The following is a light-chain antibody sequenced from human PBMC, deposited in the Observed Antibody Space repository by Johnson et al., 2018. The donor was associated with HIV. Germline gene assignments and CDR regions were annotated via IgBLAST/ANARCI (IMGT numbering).Light chain of an antibody. Sequence: QSLLTQPPSVSAAPGQKVTISCSGSSSNIGNNYVSWYQQLPGTAPKLLIYDNNKRPSGIPDRFSGSKSGTSATLGITGLKTGDEADYYCGTWDSSLSAGFYVVRSGTKVTFL. V-gene: IGLV1-51*01. CDR3: GTWDSSLSAGFYV. J-gene: IGLJ1*01. CDR1: SSNIGNNY. CDR2: DNN.